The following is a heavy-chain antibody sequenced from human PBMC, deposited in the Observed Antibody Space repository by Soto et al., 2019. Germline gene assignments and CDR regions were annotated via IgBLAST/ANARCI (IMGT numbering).Heavy chain of an antibody. CDR3: AREGSGYEDNWFDP. V-gene: IGHV1-69*08. CDR2: IIPIIGIT. D-gene: IGHD3-22*01. J-gene: IGHJ5*02. CDR1: GGTLSIKT. Sequence: QVQLVQSGAEVKKPGSSVKVSCKASGGTLSIKTLSWVRQAPGQGFEWMGRIIPIIGITNYAQKLQGRVTITADSSTGRAYMELSSLSSEDTAVYYCAREGSGYEDNWFDPWGQGTLVTVSS.